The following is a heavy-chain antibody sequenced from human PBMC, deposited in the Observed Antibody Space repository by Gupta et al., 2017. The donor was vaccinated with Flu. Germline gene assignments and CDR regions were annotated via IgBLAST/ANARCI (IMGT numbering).Heavy chain of an antibody. D-gene: IGHD3-22*01. Sequence: QVQLQQWGAGLLKPSETLSLTCAVYGGSFSGYYWSWIRQPPGKGLEWIGEINHSGSTNYNPSLKSRVTISVDTSKNQFSLTLSSVTAADTAVYYCARGLALYDSSGTYDYWGQGTPVTVSS. CDR3: ARGLALYDSSGTYDY. CDR2: INHSGST. V-gene: IGHV4-34*01. J-gene: IGHJ4*02. CDR1: GGSFSGYY.